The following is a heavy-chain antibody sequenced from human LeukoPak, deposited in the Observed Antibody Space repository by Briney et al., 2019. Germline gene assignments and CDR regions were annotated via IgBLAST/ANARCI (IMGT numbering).Heavy chain of an antibody. J-gene: IGHJ4*02. CDR2: ISSSGSTI. CDR3: ASHPPFPSAG. V-gene: IGHV3-48*03. CDR1: GFTFSSYE. Sequence: GGSLRLSCAASGFTFSSYEMNWVRQAPGKGLEWVSYISSSGSTIYYADSVKGRFTISRDNAKNSLYLQMNSLRAEDTAVYYCASHPPFPSAGWGQGTLVTVSS. D-gene: IGHD2-21*01.